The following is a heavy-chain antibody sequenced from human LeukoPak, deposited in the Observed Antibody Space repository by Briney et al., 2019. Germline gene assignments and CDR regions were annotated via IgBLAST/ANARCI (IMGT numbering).Heavy chain of an antibody. D-gene: IGHD2-8*01. CDR1: GYTFTNYY. V-gene: IGHV1-46*01. CDR3: AKDTKGTLRGSYMDV. CDR2: INPSGGST. J-gene: IGHJ6*03. Sequence: ASVKVSCKASGYTFTNYYMHWVRQAPGQGLEWMGIINPSGGSTSYAQKFQGRVTMTRDMSTSTVYMELSSLRSEDTALYYCAKDTKGTLRGSYMDVWGKGTTVTVSS.